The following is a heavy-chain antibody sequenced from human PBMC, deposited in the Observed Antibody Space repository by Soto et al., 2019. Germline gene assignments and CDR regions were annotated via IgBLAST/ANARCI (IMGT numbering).Heavy chain of an antibody. Sequence: QVQLQESGPGLVKPSQTLSLTCTVSGGSISSGGYYWSWIRQHPGKGLEWIGYIYYSGSTYYNPSPKSRVTISVDTSKNQFSLKLSSVTAADTAVYYCARASRHYYDSSGYYAKDYFDYWGQGTLVTVSS. CDR2: IYYSGST. V-gene: IGHV4-31*03. J-gene: IGHJ4*02. CDR1: GGSISSGGYY. D-gene: IGHD3-22*01. CDR3: ARASRHYYDSSGYYAKDYFDY.